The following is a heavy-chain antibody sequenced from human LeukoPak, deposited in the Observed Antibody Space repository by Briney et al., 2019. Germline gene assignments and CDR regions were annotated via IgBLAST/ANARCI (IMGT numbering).Heavy chain of an antibody. V-gene: IGHV1-18*01. CDR3: ARNNGIATVGTYMDV. J-gene: IGHJ6*03. Sequence: GASVKVSCKASGYTFTSYGISWVRQAPGQGLEWMGWISAYNGNTNYAQKLQGRVTMTTDTSTSTAYMELRSLRSDDTAVYFCARNNGIATVGTYMDVWGKGTTVIISS. CDR1: GYTFTSYG. CDR2: ISAYNGNT. D-gene: IGHD1-26*01.